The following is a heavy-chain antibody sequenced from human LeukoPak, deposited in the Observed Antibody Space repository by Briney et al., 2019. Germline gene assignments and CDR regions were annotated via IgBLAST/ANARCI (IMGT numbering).Heavy chain of an antibody. J-gene: IGHJ4*02. V-gene: IGHV3-21*01. CDR2: ISSSSSYI. D-gene: IGHD2-15*01. CDR1: GFTFSSYS. CDR3: ARDVCSGGSCYSFDY. Sequence: GGSLRLPCAASGFTFSSYSMNWVRQAPGKGLEWVSSISSSSSYIYYADSVKGRFTISRDNAKNSLYLQMNSLRAEDTAVYYCARDVCSGGSCYSFDYWGQGTLVTVSS.